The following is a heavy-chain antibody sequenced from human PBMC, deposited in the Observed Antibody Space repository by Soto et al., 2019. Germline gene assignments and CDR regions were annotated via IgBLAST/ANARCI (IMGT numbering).Heavy chain of an antibody. Sequence: ASVKVSCKVSGYTLTELSMHWVRQAPGKGLEWMGGFDPEDGETIYAQKFQGRVTMTEDTSTDTAYMELSSLRSEDTAVYYCATARSGMTTVTQYYYGMDVWGQGTTVTVSS. J-gene: IGHJ6*02. CDR1: GYTLTELS. CDR2: FDPEDGET. V-gene: IGHV1-24*01. CDR3: ATARSGMTTVTQYYYGMDV. D-gene: IGHD4-17*01.